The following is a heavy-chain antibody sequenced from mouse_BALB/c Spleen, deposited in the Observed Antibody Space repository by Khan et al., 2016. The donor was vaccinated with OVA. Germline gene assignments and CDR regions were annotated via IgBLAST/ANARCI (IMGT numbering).Heavy chain of an antibody. J-gene: IGHJ3*01. V-gene: IGHV5-6*01. CDR3: ASHLTGSFAY. D-gene: IGHD4-1*01. Sequence: EVELVESGGDLVKPGGSLKLSCAASGFTFSSYGMSWVRQTPDKRLEWVATISSDGSYTYYPDSVKGRFTISRDNVKNTQYLQMSSLKSEDTAMYYCASHLTGSFAYWGQGTLVTVSA. CDR1: GFTFSSYG. CDR2: ISSDGSYT.